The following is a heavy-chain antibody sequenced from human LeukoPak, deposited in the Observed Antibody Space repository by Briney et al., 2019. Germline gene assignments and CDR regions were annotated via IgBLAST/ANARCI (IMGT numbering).Heavy chain of an antibody. D-gene: IGHD3-9*01. V-gene: IGHV3-33*08. CDR2: IWYDGSNK. Sequence: PGGSLRLSCAASGFTFSNAWMSWVRQAPGKGLEWVAVIWYDGSNKYYGDSVKGRFTISRDNSKNTLYLQMNSLRAEDTAVYYCARGRLVLHYFDAIDYWGQGTLVTVSS. J-gene: IGHJ4*02. CDR1: GFTFSNAW. CDR3: ARGRLVLHYFDAIDY.